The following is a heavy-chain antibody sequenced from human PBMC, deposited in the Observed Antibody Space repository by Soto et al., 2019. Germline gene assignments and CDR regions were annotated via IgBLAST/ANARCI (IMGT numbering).Heavy chain of an antibody. V-gene: IGHV1-18*04. CDR2: INVYNGNT. D-gene: IGHD3-22*01. Sequence: ASVKVSCKASGYTFTSNSIGWVRQAPGQGLEWMGWINVYNGNTNYAQKLQGRVTMTTDTSTSTAYMELRSLRSDDTAVYYCARDRGYYDSSGYDYFDYWGQGTLVTVSS. CDR1: GYTFTSNS. CDR3: ARDRGYYDSSGYDYFDY. J-gene: IGHJ4*02.